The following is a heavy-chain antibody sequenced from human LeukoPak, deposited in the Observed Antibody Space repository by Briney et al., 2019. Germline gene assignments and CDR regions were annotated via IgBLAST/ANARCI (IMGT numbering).Heavy chain of an antibody. CDR1: GNSISSFF. D-gene: IGHD1-1*01. CDR2: MHYSGDS. Sequence: SETLSLTCTVSGNSISSFFWSWIRQPPGKGLEWIGSMHYSGDSKYNPSLRGRVSLSIDTSKQQFSLRLTSLTAADTAVYYCSRDLELERNRWNYFESWGQGALVTVSS. J-gene: IGHJ4*02. V-gene: IGHV4-59*12. CDR3: SRDLELERNRWNYFES.